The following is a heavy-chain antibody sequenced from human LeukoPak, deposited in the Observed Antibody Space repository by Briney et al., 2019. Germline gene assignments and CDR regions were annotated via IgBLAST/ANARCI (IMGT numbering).Heavy chain of an antibody. D-gene: IGHD3-22*01. CDR3: AKDLSTSSGYIEEPTYPN. CDR1: GFTFSSYG. V-gene: IGHV3-30*18. CDR2: ISYDGSNK. J-gene: IGHJ4*02. Sequence: PGRSLRLSCAASGFTFSSYGMHWVRQAPGKGLEWVAVISYDGSNKYYADSVKGRFTISRDNSKNTLYLQMNSLRAEDTAVYYCAKDLSTSSGYIEEPTYPNWGQGTLVTVSS.